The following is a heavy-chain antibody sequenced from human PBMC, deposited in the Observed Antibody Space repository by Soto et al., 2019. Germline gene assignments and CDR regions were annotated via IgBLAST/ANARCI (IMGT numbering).Heavy chain of an antibody. Sequence: EVQLVESGGDLVQRGGSLRLSCAASGFTFKKYDMHWVRQVAGKGLEWVSGIGPDGDTYYADSAQGRFSISRENAKNSLFLQLNNLRAEDTALYYCVRVGRYNYYGMDVWGQGTTVTVSS. CDR1: GFTFKKYD. V-gene: IGHV3-13*01. J-gene: IGHJ6*02. CDR3: VRVGRYNYYGMDV. CDR2: IGPDGDT.